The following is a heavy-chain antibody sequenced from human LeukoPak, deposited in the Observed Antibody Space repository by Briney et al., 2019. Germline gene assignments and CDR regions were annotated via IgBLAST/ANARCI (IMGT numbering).Heavy chain of an antibody. Sequence: SETLSLTCTVSGGSISSYYWSWIRQPPGKGLEWIGYIYYSGSTNYNPSLKSRVTISVDTSKNQFSLKLSSVTAADTAVYYCAARATVTTIDYWGQGTLVTVSS. CDR1: GGSISSYY. D-gene: IGHD4-17*01. CDR2: IYYSGST. CDR3: AARATVTTIDY. J-gene: IGHJ4*02. V-gene: IGHV4-59*12.